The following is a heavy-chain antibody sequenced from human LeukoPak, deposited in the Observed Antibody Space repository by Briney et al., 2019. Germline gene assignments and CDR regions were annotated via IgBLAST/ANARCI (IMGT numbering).Heavy chain of an antibody. V-gene: IGHV4-39*07. D-gene: IGHD6-13*01. CDR2: IYYSGST. Sequence: SETLSLTCTVSGGSISSSSYYWGWIRQPPGKGLEWIGSIYYSGSTYYNPSLKSRVTISVDTSKNQFSLKLSSVTAADTAVYYCARDANIAAAGKYYYYMDVWGKGTTVTISS. J-gene: IGHJ6*03. CDR3: ARDANIAAAGKYYYYMDV. CDR1: GGSISSSSYY.